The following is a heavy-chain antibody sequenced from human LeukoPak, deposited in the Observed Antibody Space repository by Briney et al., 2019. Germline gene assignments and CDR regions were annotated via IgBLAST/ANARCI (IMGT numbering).Heavy chain of an antibody. Sequence: QPGGSLRLSCAASGFTFSIYWMHWVRQAPGKGLVWVSRINSDGSRTNYADSVKGRFTISRDKDKNTLYLQMNSLRAEDTAVYYCARVWYYYDSSGYTVFDYWGQGTLVTVSS. D-gene: IGHD3-22*01. CDR1: GFTFSIYW. CDR3: ARVWYYYDSSGYTVFDY. J-gene: IGHJ4*02. CDR2: INSDGSRT. V-gene: IGHV3-74*01.